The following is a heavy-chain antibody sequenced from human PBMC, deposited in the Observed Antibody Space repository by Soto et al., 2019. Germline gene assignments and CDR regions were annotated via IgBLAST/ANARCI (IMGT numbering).Heavy chain of an antibody. Sequence: PESLSLTSPVAGHSISTYFMSWLRQPPGKGLEWIGYIYYIGSTNYHPSLKGRVNISADTSKNQFSLKLSSVTAADTAMYYCARMNQLAPKRNAFDIWGQGTMVTVSS. J-gene: IGHJ3*02. V-gene: IGHV4-59*01. D-gene: IGHD1-1*01. CDR2: IYYIGST. CDR3: ARMNQLAPKRNAFDI. CDR1: GHSISTYF.